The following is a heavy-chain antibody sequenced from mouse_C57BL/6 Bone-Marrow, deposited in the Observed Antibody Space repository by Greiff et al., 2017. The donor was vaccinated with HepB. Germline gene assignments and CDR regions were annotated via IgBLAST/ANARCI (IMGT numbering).Heavy chain of an antibody. V-gene: IGHV5-6*02. D-gene: IGHD1-1*01. CDR2: ISSGGSYT. J-gene: IGHJ4*01. Sequence: DVKLVESGGDLVKPGGSLKLSCAASGFTFSSYGMSWVRQTPDKRLEWVATISSGGSYTYYPDSVKGRFTISRDNAKNTLYLQMSSLKSEDTAMYYCARDYYGSSYVRYAMDYWGQGPSVTVSS. CDR3: ARDYYGSSYVRYAMDY. CDR1: GFTFSSYG.